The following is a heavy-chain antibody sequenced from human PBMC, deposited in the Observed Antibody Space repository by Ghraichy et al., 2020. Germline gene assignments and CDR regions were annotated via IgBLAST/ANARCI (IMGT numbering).Heavy chain of an antibody. CDR3: AKEHPLITIVGVVTGTYFDY. V-gene: IGHV3-23*01. D-gene: IGHD3-3*01. Sequence: ETLSLTCAASGFTFSSYAMSWVCQAPGKGLEWVSAISGSGGSTYYADSVKGRFTISGDNSKNTLYLQMNSLRAEATAVYYCAKEHPLITIVGVVTGTYFDYWSQGTLVTVSS. CDR1: GFTFSSYA. CDR2: ISGSGGST. J-gene: IGHJ4*02.